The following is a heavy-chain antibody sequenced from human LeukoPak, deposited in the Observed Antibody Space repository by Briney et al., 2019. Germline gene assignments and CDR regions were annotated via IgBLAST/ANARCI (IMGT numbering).Heavy chain of an antibody. J-gene: IGHJ4*02. CDR3: ATLLSDYGAHYFDS. CDR2: IYTSGST. V-gene: IGHV4-4*07. CDR1: GGSISSYY. D-gene: IGHD4-17*01. Sequence: SETLSLTCTVSGGSISSYYWSWIRQPAGKGLEWIGRIYTSGSTNYNPSLKSRVTMSVDTSKTQFSLKLSSVTAADTALYYCATLLSDYGAHYFDSWGQGVLVTVSS.